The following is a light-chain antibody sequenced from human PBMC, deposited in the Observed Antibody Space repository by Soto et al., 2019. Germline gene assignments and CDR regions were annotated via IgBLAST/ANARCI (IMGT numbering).Light chain of an antibody. J-gene: IGKJ2*01. Sequence: DIQMPQSPSLRSASVGDRGTITCLASQSISSYVNWYQQRTWKAPKILISAASSVQSGVPSRFRGSGSGKEFTLNIRRLQTEEFATYYGQQSSTTPPTYTGGPGNKVELK. CDR3: QQSSTTPPTYT. CDR2: AAS. CDR1: QSISSY. V-gene: IGKV1-39*01.